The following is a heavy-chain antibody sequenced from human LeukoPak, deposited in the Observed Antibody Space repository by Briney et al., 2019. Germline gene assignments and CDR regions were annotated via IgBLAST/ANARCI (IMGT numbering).Heavy chain of an antibody. CDR3: ARNLATVDSSWFDP. Sequence: PGGSLRLSCAASGFSFGDYWMSWVRQAPGKGLEWVAHIRRDGTDTRYVDSVKGRFTISRDNAKSSLFLQMNSLRDEDTAVYFCARNLATVDSSWFDPWGQGTLVTVSS. J-gene: IGHJ5*02. V-gene: IGHV3-7*01. D-gene: IGHD6-13*01. CDR2: IRRDGTDT. CDR1: GFSFGDYW.